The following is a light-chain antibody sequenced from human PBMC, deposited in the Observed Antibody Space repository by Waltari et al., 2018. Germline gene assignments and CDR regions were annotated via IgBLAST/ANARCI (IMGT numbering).Light chain of an antibody. Sequence: QSALTQPASVSGSPGQSITISCTGSSNDIGDFNLVSWYQQHPDKAPKLIIYEDSERASGVFSRFSGSKSGHKAALTISGLQAEDEADYYCCSYVLTSNFRIFGGGTKVTVL. V-gene: IGLV2-23*01. CDR2: EDS. CDR3: CSYVLTSNFRI. J-gene: IGLJ2*01. CDR1: SNDIGDFNL.